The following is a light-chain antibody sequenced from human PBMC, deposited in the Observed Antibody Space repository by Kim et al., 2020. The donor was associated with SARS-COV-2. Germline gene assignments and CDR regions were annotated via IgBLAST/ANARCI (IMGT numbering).Light chain of an antibody. CDR2: GKN. V-gene: IGLV3-19*01. J-gene: IGLJ2*01. Sequence: VALGETVRITCQGESLRSYYATWYQQKPGQAPILVIYGKNNRPSGVPDRFSGSSSGNTASLSITGTQAGDEAEYYCNSRDSNDNVVFGGGTQLTVL. CDR3: NSRDSNDNVV. CDR1: SLRSYY.